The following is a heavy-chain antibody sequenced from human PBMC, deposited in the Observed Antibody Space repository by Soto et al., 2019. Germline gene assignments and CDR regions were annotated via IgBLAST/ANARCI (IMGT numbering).Heavy chain of an antibody. CDR1: GYTFTSYG. CDR2: ISAYNGNT. Sequence: ASVKVSCKASGYTFTSYGISWVRQAPGQGLEWMGWISAYNGNTNYAQKLQGRVTMTTDTSTSTAYMELRSLRSDDTAVCYCARGYYYDSSGYYHLDYWGQGTLVTVSS. J-gene: IGHJ4*02. D-gene: IGHD3-22*01. V-gene: IGHV1-18*04. CDR3: ARGYYYDSSGYYHLDY.